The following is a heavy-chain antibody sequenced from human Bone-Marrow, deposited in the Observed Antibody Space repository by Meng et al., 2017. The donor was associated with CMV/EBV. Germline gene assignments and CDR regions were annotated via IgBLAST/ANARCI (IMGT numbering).Heavy chain of an antibody. V-gene: IGHV4-34*01. CDR2: INHSGST. CDR3: ARERCSGGSCYSLAMDV. D-gene: IGHD2-15*01. J-gene: IGHJ6*02. CDR1: GGSFSGYY. Sequence: GSLRLSCAVYGGSFSGYYWSWIRQPPGKGLEWIGEINHSGSTNYNPSLKSRITISVDTSKNQFSLKLTSVTAADTAVYYCARERCSGGSCYSLAMDVWGQGTTVTVSS.